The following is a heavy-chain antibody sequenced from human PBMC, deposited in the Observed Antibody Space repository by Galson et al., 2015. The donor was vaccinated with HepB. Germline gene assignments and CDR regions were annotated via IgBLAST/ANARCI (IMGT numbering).Heavy chain of an antibody. CDR2: ISGSGATT. CDR1: GFTFSTYA. J-gene: IGHJ4*02. CDR3: AKESPYCGGDCYSVSDV. V-gene: IGHV3-23*01. Sequence: SLRLSCAASGFTFSTYAITWVRQAPGKGLEWVSVISGSGATTFYADSVKGRFIIYRDNSKNTVYLQMNSLGADDTAIYYCAKESPYCGGDCYSVSDVWGQGTLVTVSS. D-gene: IGHD2-21*02.